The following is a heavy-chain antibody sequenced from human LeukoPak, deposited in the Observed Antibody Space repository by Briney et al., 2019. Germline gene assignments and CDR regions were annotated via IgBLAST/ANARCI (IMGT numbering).Heavy chain of an antibody. CDR1: GYTFTGYY. Sequence: GASVKDSCKASGYTFTGYYMHWVRQAPGQGLEWMGWINPNSGGTNYAQKFQGRVTMTRDTSISTAYMELSRLRSDDTAVYYCARDSPYSEVVVPAASSHYWGQGTLVTVSS. CDR2: INPNSGGT. V-gene: IGHV1-2*02. J-gene: IGHJ4*02. CDR3: ARDSPYSEVVVPAASSHY. D-gene: IGHD2-2*01.